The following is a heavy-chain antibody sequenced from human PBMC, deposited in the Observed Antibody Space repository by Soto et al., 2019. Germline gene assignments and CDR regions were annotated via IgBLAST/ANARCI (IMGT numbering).Heavy chain of an antibody. D-gene: IGHD5-12*01. Sequence: GGSPRLSLAGSGFTFSSYCMNWVRQAPGKGLEWVSYISSSSSTIYYADSVKGRFTISRDNAKNSLYLQMNSLRAEDTAVYYCARGEVASTPDYWGQGTLVTVSS. J-gene: IGHJ4*02. CDR3: ARGEVASTPDY. CDR2: ISSSSSTI. CDR1: GFTFSSYC. V-gene: IGHV3-48*01.